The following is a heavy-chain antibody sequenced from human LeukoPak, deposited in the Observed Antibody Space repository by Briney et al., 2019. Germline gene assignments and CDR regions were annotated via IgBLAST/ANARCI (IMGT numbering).Heavy chain of an antibody. J-gene: IGHJ5*02. V-gene: IGHV3-48*01. D-gene: IGHD2-21*01. Sequence: GGSLRLSCAASGFTFSSYSMNWVRQAPGKGLEWVSYISSSSSTIYYADSVKGRFTISRDNAKNSLYLQMNSLRAEDTAVYYCARGPHTERKNWLDPWGQGTLVTVSS. CDR2: ISSSSSTI. CDR1: GFTFSSYS. CDR3: ARGPHTERKNWLDP.